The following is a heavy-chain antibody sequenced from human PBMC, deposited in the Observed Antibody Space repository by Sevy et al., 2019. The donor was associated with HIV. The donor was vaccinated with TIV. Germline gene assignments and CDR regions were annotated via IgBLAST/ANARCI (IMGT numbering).Heavy chain of an antibody. V-gene: IGHV3-30*03. D-gene: IGHD2-2*01. CDR1: GFTFSSYG. CDR2: ISYDGSNK. CDR3: ATDLLGYCSSTSCSYYYYGMDV. J-gene: IGHJ6*02. Sequence: GESLRLSCAASGFTFSSYGMHWVRQAPGKGLEWVAVISYDGSNKYYADSVKGRFTISRDNSKNTLYLQMNSLRAEDTALYYCATDLLGYCSSTSCSYYYYGMDVWGQGTTVTVSS.